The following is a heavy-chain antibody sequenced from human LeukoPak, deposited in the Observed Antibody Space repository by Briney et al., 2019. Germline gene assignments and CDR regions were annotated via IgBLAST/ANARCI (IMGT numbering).Heavy chain of an antibody. CDR2: INHSGST. J-gene: IGHJ5*02. D-gene: IGHD6-13*01. CDR3: ARKGKQQLVRGWFDP. V-gene: IGHV4-38-2*02. Sequence: SETLSLTCTVSGYSISSGYYWGWIRQPPGKGLEWIGEINHSGSTNYNPSLKSRVTISVDTSKNQFSLKLSSVTAADTAVYYCARKGKQQLVRGWFDPWGQGTLVTVSS. CDR1: GYSISSGYY.